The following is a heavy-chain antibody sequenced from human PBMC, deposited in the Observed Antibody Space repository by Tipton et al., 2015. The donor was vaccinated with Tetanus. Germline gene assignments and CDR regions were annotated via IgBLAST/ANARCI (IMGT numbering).Heavy chain of an antibody. D-gene: IGHD3-10*01. CDR2: ISPSGRT. J-gene: IGHJ4*02. CDR1: GGSLRSGDYQ. Sequence: TLSLTCSVSGGSLRSGDYQWNWIRQPPGKGLEWLAYISPSGRTNSNYDLKSRITISQDKSKNQFSLRLTSVTAADTAVYYCATDRRGPGEVRGLDNWGQGTLVTVSS. CDR3: ATDRRGPGEVRGLDN. V-gene: IGHV4-61*08.